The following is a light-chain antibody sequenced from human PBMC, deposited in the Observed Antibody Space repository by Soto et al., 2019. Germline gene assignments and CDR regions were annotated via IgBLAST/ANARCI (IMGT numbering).Light chain of an antibody. J-gene: IGLJ2*01. V-gene: IGLV1-40*01. CDR2: GGI. CDR3: QSYDSSLSALV. Sequence: SVLTQPPSVSGAPGQRVTISCTWSSSNIGAGYYVNWYQQLPGTAPKRLIFGGINRPSGVPDRFTGSKSGTSSSLAITGLQAEYEADYYCQSYDSSLSALVVGEGTKLTV. CDR1: SSNIGAGYY.